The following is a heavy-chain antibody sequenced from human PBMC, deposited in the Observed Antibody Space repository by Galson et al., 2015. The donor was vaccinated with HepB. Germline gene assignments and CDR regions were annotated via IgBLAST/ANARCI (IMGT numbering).Heavy chain of an antibody. V-gene: IGHV5-51*01. CDR3: ARHYYGSGSYGENWFDP. Sequence: QSGAEVKKPGESLKISCKGSGYSFTSYWIGWVRQMPGKGLEWMGIIYPGDSDIRYSPSFQGQVTISADKSISTAYLQWSSLKASDTAMYYCARHYYGSGSYGENWFDPWGQGTLVTVSS. CDR1: GYSFTSYW. CDR2: IYPGDSDI. D-gene: IGHD3-10*01. J-gene: IGHJ5*02.